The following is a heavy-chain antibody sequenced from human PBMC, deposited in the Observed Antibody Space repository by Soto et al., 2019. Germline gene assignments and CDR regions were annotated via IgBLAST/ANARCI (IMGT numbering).Heavy chain of an antibody. CDR1: NXDFSYAW. CDR2: IKATAYGGTT. Sequence: GSLRLSCAVYNXDFSYAWMSWVRQAPGKGLEWLGRIKATAYGGTTDYAAPVKGRFTISRDYSKNTLYLQMNSLRTEDKGRYYCVTDDTSGYYFLHWGQGTLATVS. D-gene: IGHD3-22*01. CDR3: VTDDTSGYYFLH. V-gene: IGHV3-15*01. J-gene: IGHJ4*02.